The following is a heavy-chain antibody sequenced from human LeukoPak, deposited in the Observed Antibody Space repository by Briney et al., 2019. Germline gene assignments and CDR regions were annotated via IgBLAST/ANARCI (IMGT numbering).Heavy chain of an antibody. CDR2: IYSGGST. CDR3: ARVPTIFGVDYYYYGMDV. Sequence: GGSLRLSCAASGFTFSSYWMTWVRQAPGKGLEWVSVIYSGGSTYYADSVKGRFTISRDNSKNTLYLQMNSLRAEDTAVYYCARVPTIFGVDYYYYGMDVWGQGTTVTVSS. V-gene: IGHV3-66*01. D-gene: IGHD3-3*01. J-gene: IGHJ6*02. CDR1: GFTFSSYW.